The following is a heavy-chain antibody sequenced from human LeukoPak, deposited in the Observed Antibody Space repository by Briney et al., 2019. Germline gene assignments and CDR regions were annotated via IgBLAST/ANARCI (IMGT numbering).Heavy chain of an antibody. J-gene: IGHJ4*02. CDR2: INSDGSTT. CDR3: ARVRSGGTYYDY. D-gene: IGHD2-15*01. Sequence: GGSVRLSCAASGFTFSSYWMHWVRQAPGKGLVWVSRINSDGSTTSYADSVKGRFTISRDNAENTLYLQMNSLRAEDTAVYHCARVRSGGTYYDYWGQGTLVTVSS. V-gene: IGHV3-74*01. CDR1: GFTFSSYW.